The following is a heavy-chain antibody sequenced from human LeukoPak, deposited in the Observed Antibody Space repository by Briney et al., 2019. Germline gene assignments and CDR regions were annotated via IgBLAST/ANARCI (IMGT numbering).Heavy chain of an antibody. J-gene: IGHJ5*02. D-gene: IGHD3-22*01. Sequence: SETLPLTCTVSGGSISSYYWSWIRQPPGKGLEWIGYIYYSGNTNYNPSLKSRVTISVDTSKNQFSLKLSSVTAADTAVYYCARQESDSSGYSWFDPWGQGTLVTVSS. V-gene: IGHV4-59*08. CDR2: IYYSGNT. CDR1: GGSISSYY. CDR3: ARQESDSSGYSWFDP.